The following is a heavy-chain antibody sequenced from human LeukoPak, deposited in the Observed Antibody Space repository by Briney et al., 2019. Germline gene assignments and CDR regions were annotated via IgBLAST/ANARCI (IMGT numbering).Heavy chain of an antibody. CDR1: GGSISTYH. CDR3: ARDKEHSYGRYFDF. Sequence: SETLSLTCTVSGGSISTYHWSWIRKSPGKGLEWIGFMQDTGNNNYNPSLRSRVTMFTVTSKNQFSLELSSVTAADTAVYYCARDKEHSYGRYFDFWGQGISVTVSS. CDR2: MQDTGNN. D-gene: IGHD5-18*01. V-gene: IGHV4-59*01. J-gene: IGHJ4*02.